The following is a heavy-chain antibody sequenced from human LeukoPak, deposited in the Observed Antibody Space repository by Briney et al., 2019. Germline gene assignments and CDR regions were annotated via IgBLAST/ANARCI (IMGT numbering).Heavy chain of an antibody. Sequence: GGSLRLSCAASGFTFSSYWMHWVRQAPGKGLVWVSRINGDGSSTTYVDSVMGRFTISRDNAKNTLYLQMNSVRAEDTAVYYCATVTMVRGVSHYYGMDVWGQGTTVTVSS. CDR3: ATVTMVRGVSHYYGMDV. D-gene: IGHD3-10*01. CDR1: GFTFSSYW. V-gene: IGHV3-74*01. J-gene: IGHJ6*02. CDR2: INGDGSST.